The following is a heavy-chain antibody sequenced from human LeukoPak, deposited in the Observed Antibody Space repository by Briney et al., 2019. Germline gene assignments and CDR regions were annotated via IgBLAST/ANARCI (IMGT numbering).Heavy chain of an antibody. CDR3: THDTVTTAFDY. J-gene: IGHJ4*02. Sequence: ESGPTLVKPTQTLTLTCTFSGFSLSTVGVGVGWIRQPPGKALEWLALIYWSDERRYSPSLRNRLTITKDTSKNQVVLTMTNMDPVDTATYYCTHDTVTTAFDYWGQGTLVTVSS. V-gene: IGHV2-5*01. D-gene: IGHD4-17*01. CDR1: GFSLSTVGVG. CDR2: IYWSDER.